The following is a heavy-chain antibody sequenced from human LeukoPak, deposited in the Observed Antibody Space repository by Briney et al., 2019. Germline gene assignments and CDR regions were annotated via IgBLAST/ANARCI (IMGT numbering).Heavy chain of an antibody. V-gene: IGHV3-53*01. D-gene: IGHD3-10*01. CDR3: AKTLGGRWFVDC. J-gene: IGHJ4*02. CDR2: IYSGGST. CDR1: GFTVSSNY. Sequence: PGGSLRLSCAASGFTVSSNYMSWVRQAPGKGLEWVSVIYSGGSTYYADSVKGRFTISKDTSKNTLYLQMSSLRAEDTAVYYCAKTLGGRWFVDCWGQGTLVTVS.